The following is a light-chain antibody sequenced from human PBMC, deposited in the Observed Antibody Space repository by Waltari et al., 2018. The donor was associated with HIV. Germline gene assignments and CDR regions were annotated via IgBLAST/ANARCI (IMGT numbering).Light chain of an antibody. CDR1: SRDVGGYNY. J-gene: IGLJ2*01. CDR3: SSYAGSNNRV. Sequence: QSALTQPPSASGSPGQSVTISCTGTSRDVGGYNYVSWYQQHPGKAPKLMIYEVNKRPSGVPDRFSGSKSGNTASLTVSGLQAEDEADYYCSSYAGSNNRVFGGGTKLTVL. CDR2: EVN. V-gene: IGLV2-8*01.